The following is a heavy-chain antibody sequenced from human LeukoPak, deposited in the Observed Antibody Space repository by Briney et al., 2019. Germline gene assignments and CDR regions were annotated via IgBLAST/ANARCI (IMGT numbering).Heavy chain of an antibody. CDR3: AISNYYDSSGPDY. D-gene: IGHD3-22*01. CDR2: ISYDGSNK. J-gene: IGHJ4*02. CDR1: GFTFSSYG. Sequence: GGSLRLSCAASGFTFSSYGMHWVRQAPGKGLEWVAVISYDGSNKYYADSVKGRFTISRDNSKNTLYLQMNSLRAEDMAVYYCAISNYYDSSGPDYWGQGTLVTVSS. V-gene: IGHV3-30*03.